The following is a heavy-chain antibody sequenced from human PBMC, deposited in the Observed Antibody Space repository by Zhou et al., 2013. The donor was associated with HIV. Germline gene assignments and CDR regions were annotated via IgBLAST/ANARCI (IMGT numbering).Heavy chain of an antibody. CDR3: TRVVAGGGYFYYYYGMDV. CDR1: GYNFGIYA. D-gene: IGHD2-15*01. Sequence: QVHLVQSGAEVKKPGASVKVSCTASGYNFGIYAVTWVRQAPGQGLEWMGWISAYSGHTYYAQKFQGRVTMTRNTSITTAYMELSSLRSEDTAVYYCTRVVAGGGYFYYYYGMDVWGQGTTVTVSS. V-gene: IGHV1-18*01. J-gene: IGHJ6*02. CDR2: ISAYSGHT.